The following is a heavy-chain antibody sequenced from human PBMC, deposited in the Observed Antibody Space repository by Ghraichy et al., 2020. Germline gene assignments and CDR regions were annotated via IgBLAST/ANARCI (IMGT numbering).Heavy chain of an antibody. Sequence: GESLNISCAASGFSLSRYGIYWVRQAPGKGLDWVAFIRYDESNIFYGDSVKGRFSISRDISKNTVYLQMNNLRPEDTAVYFCARDLYDHYMDVWGKGTMVTVSS. CDR1: GFSLSRYG. J-gene: IGHJ6*03. CDR2: IRYDESNI. CDR3: ARDLYDHYMDV. V-gene: IGHV3-30*02.